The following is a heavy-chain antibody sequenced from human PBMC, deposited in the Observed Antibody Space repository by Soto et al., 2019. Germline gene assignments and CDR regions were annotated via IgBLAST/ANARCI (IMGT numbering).Heavy chain of an antibody. J-gene: IGHJ4*02. D-gene: IGHD3-22*01. V-gene: IGHV1-69*06. CDR1: GDTFSTYS. CDR3: ARERSRYDRSGYYRPDS. Sequence: QVQLVQSGAEVKKPGSSVKVSCKVSGDTFSTYSISWVRQAPGQGLEWLGGIIPILGTPSYAQRFQDRVTITADKDTTTAYMELSSLRSEDTAVYYCARERSRYDRSGYYRPDSWGQGTLVTVSS. CDR2: IIPILGTP.